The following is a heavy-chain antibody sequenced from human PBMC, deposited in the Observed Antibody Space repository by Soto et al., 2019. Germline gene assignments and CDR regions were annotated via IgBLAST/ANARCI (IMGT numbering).Heavy chain of an antibody. Sequence: EVQLVESGGGLVKPGGSLRLSCAASGFTFSNAWMTWVRQAPGTGLEWVGRVKSKTDGGTIDYAAPVKDRFTISRDDSKNTRYLQMNSLKTEDTAVYYCIGTYSGSSMRFDYWGQGTLVTVSS. D-gene: IGHD5-12*01. V-gene: IGHV3-15*01. CDR2: VKSKTDGGTI. CDR1: GFTFSNAW. J-gene: IGHJ4*02. CDR3: IGTYSGSSMRFDY.